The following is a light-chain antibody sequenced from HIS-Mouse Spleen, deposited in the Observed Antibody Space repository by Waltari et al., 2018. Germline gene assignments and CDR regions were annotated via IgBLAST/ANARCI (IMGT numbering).Light chain of an antibody. CDR3: AAWDDSLSGPV. J-gene: IGLJ3*02. CDR2: KNN. V-gene: IGLV1-47*01. CDR1: SSNIGSNY. Sequence: QSVLTQPPSASGTPGQRVTISCSGSSSNIGSNYVYWYQQLPGTAPKLLSYKNNQRPSGVPVRFSGARSGPSASLAISGLRAEDEADYYCAAWDDSLSGPVFGGGTKLTVL.